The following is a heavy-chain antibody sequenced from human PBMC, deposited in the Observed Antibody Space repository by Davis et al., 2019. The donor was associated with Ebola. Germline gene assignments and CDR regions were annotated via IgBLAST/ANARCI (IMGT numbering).Heavy chain of an antibody. CDR2: IYWDDDK. V-gene: IGHV2-5*02. D-gene: IGHD3-9*01. J-gene: IGHJ6*02. Sequence: SGPTLVKPTQTLTLTCTFSGFSLTTTGVGVGWIRQPPGKAPEWLTLIYWDDDKRYSPSLKSRLTITKDTSKNQVVLTMTHMDPVDTATYYCVHRFLTTTIDYGMDVWGHGTTVTVSS. CDR3: VHRFLTTTIDYGMDV. CDR1: GFSLTTTGVG.